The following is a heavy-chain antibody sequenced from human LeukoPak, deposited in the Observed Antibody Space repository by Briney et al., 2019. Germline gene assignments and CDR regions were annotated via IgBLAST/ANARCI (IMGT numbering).Heavy chain of an antibody. CDR1: GGSISSSSYY. CDR2: IYYSGST. J-gene: IGHJ6*02. D-gene: IGHD6-19*01. CDR3: GRVVVVAATRYFGMDV. Sequence: PSETLSLTCTVSGGSISSSSYYWGWIRQPPGRGLEWIGSIYYSGSTYHNPSLKSRVTISVDTSTNQFSLKLSSVTAADTAVYYYGRVVVVAATRYFGMDVWGQGTTVTVSS. V-gene: IGHV4-39*01.